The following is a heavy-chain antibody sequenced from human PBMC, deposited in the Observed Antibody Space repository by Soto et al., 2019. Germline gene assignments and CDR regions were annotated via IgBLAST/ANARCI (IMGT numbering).Heavy chain of an antibody. Sequence: LRLSCAASGFTFSSYAMSWVRQAPGKGLEWVSAISGSGGSTYYADSVKGRFTISRDNSKNTLFLQMNSLRAEDTAVYYCAKEDDGSGSYFRNALDYWGQGTLVTVSS. D-gene: IGHD3-10*01. CDR1: GFTFSSYA. CDR2: ISGSGGST. V-gene: IGHV3-23*01. J-gene: IGHJ4*02. CDR3: AKEDDGSGSYFRNALDY.